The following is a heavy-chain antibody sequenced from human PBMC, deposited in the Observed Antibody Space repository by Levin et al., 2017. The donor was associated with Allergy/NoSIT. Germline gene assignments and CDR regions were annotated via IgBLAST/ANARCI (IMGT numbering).Heavy chain of an antibody. CDR1: GFAFHTFA. V-gene: IGHV3-23*01. J-gene: IGHJ4*02. CDR3: AKDDGAAYYSFDC. CDR2: VSDGGDYT. D-gene: IGHD1-26*01. Sequence: LSLPCAASGFAFHTFAMNWVRQAPGQGLEWVSSVSDGGDYTFYTDSVKGRFIISRDNSKNTIYLQMNSLRAEDTALYFCAKDDGAAYYSFDCWGQGTLVTVSA.